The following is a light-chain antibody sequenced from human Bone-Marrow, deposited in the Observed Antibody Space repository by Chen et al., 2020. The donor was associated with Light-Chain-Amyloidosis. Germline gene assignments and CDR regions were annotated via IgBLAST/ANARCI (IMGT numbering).Light chain of an antibody. V-gene: IGLV2-14*01. J-gene: IGLJ1*01. CDR1: SSDVGGDNN. CDR3: SSYTITNTLV. Sequence: QSALTQPASVSGSPGQSITISCTGTSSDVGGDNNVSWYQQHPDKAPKLMIYEVTNRPSWVPDRFSGSNSDNTASLTISGLQTEDEADYFCSSYTITNTLVFGSGTRVTVL. CDR2: EVT.